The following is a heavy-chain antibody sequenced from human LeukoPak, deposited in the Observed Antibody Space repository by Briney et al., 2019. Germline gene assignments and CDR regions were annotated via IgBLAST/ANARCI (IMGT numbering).Heavy chain of an antibody. CDR3: ASRYCSSTSCYDLDY. J-gene: IGHJ4*02. CDR2: IYHSGST. D-gene: IGHD2-2*01. Sequence: PSETLSLTCAVSGGSISSSNWWSWVRQPPGKGLEWIGEIYHSGSTNYNPSLKSRATISVDKSKNQFSLKLSSVTAADTAVYYCASRYCSSTSCYDLDYWGQGTLVTVSS. CDR1: GGSISSSNW. V-gene: IGHV4-4*02.